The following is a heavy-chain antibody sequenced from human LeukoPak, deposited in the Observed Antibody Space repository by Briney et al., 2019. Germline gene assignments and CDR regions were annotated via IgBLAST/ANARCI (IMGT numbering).Heavy chain of an antibody. V-gene: IGHV1-2*02. CDR3: TRAKRVIFDY. J-gene: IGHJ4*02. Sequence: ASVNVSCKASGYTFTGYYMHWVRQAPGQGLEWMGWINPNSGATLYAQKFQGRVTMTRDTSINTAYAELSSLRSDDTAVYYCTRAKRVIFDYWGQGTLVTLSS. CDR2: INPNSGAT. CDR1: GYTFTGYY. D-gene: IGHD2-21*01.